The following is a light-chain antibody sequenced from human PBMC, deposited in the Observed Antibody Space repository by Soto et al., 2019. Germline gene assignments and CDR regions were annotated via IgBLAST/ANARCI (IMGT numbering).Light chain of an antibody. CDR2: ATS. J-gene: IGKJ4*01. CDR1: QSVSTNY. Sequence: EIVLTQSPGTLSLSPGDTATLSCRASQSVSTNYLGWYQQKPGQAPRLLIYATSNRATGIPDRFSGSGSGTDFTLIISRVQPEDFAVYYCQQYGTSPLTFGGGTKVEIK. CDR3: QQYGTSPLT. V-gene: IGKV3-20*01.